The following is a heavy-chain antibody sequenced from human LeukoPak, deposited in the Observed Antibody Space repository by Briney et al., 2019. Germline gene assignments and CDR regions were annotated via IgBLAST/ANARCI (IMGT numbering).Heavy chain of an antibody. V-gene: IGHV4-59*01. CDR1: GGSISSYY. CDR3: ARAGYSSSWPLFGY. Sequence: SETLSLTCTVSGGSISSYYWSWIRQPPGKGLEWIGYIYYRGSTNYNPSLKSRVTISVDTSKNQFSLKLSSVTAADTAVCYCARAGYSSSWPLFGYWGQGTLVTVSS. D-gene: IGHD6-13*01. CDR2: IYYRGST. J-gene: IGHJ4*02.